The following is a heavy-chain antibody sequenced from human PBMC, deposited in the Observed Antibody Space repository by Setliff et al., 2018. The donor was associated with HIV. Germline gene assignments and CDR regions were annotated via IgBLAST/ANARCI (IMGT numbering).Heavy chain of an antibody. CDR3: ASRYSSLGRFQH. Sequence: PSETLSLTCAVYGGSFSSYYWNWIRQTPGKGLEWIGEINDSGSANYNPSLKSRVTISLDTSKNQFSLKLSSVTAADRAVYYCASRYSSLGRFQHWGQGTLVTV. CDR1: GGSFSSYY. D-gene: IGHD3-22*01. J-gene: IGHJ1*01. V-gene: IGHV4-34*01. CDR2: INDSGSA.